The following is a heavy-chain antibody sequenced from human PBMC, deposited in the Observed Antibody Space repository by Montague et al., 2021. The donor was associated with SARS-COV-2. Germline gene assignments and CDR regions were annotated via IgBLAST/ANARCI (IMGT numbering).Heavy chain of an antibody. CDR1: GGSISSYY. D-gene: IGHD3-22*01. V-gene: IGHV4-59*08. CDR3: ASRYDSSGYYVF. Sequence: SETLSLTCTVSGGSISSYYWSWIRQPPGKGLEWIGYIYYTGNTNXNPSLRSRVTISVDTSKKQFSLKLDSVTAADTAVYYCASRYDSSGYYVFWGQGTLVTVSS. CDR2: IYYTGNT. J-gene: IGHJ4*02.